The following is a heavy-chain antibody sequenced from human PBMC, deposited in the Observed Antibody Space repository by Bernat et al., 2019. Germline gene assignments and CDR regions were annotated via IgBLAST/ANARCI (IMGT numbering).Heavy chain of an antibody. Sequence: EVQLVESGGGLVKPGGSLRLSCTASGFTFSSYSMNWVRQAPGKGLEWVSSISSSSTYIYYADSVKGRFTISRDNAKNSLYLQVNSLRAEDTAVYYCARADRVGVDYGMDVWGQGTTVTVSS. J-gene: IGHJ6*02. D-gene: IGHD2-15*01. CDR1: GFTFSSYS. V-gene: IGHV3-21*01. CDR2: ISSSSTYI. CDR3: ARADRVGVDYGMDV.